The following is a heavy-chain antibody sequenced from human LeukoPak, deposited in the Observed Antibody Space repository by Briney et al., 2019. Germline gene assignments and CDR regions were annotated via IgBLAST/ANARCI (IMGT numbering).Heavy chain of an antibody. CDR3: ARGPPLFDP. CDR2: IDISGSST. CDR1: GFTFSDYT. Sequence: PGGSLRLSCVASGFTFSDYTVNWVRQAPGKGLEWISYIDISGSSTYYADSVKGRFTISRDNAKNSLYLQMSSLRAEDTALYYCARGPPLFDPWGQGTLVTVSS. J-gene: IGHJ5*02. V-gene: IGHV3-48*04.